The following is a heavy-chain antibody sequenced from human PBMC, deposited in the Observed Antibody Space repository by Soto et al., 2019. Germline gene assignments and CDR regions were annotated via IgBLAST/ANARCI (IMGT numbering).Heavy chain of an antibody. CDR3: ARSAPPIDY. V-gene: IGHV1-3*01. Sequence: QVQLVQSGAEVKKPGASVKVSCKASGYTFTSYAMHWVRQAPGQRLEWMGWINAGNGNTKQSQKFQGRVTITRDTAASTAYRELSSLRSEDTAVYYCARSAPPIDYWGQGTLVTVSS. CDR1: GYTFTSYA. CDR2: INAGNGNT. J-gene: IGHJ4*02.